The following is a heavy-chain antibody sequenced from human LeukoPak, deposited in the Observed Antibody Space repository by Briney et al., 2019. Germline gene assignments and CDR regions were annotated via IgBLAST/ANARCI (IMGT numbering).Heavy chain of an antibody. Sequence: PGGSLRLSCAASGFTFSSYGMHWVRQAPGKGLEWVAFIRYDGSDKDYVDSVKGRFTISRDNSKNTLYLQMNSLRAEDTAVYYCATDRDKGNSYFVYWGQGTLVTVSS. J-gene: IGHJ4*02. CDR1: GFTFSSYG. CDR3: ATDRDKGNSYFVY. CDR2: IRYDGSDK. V-gene: IGHV3-30*02. D-gene: IGHD1-7*01.